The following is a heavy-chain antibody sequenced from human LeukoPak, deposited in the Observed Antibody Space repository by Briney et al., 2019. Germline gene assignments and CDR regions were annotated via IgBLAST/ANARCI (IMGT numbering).Heavy chain of an antibody. CDR3: ARGTGSGY. CDR1: GYSFSNYY. CDR2: INPNTGST. D-gene: IGHD2-8*02. Sequence: ASVKVSCKPSGYSFSNYYMQWVRQAPGQGLEWLGIINPNTGSTSYGQNLQGRLTMTRDTSTSTVYMELSSLRSEDTAVYYCARGTGSGYWGQGTLVTVSS. V-gene: IGHV1-46*01. J-gene: IGHJ4*02.